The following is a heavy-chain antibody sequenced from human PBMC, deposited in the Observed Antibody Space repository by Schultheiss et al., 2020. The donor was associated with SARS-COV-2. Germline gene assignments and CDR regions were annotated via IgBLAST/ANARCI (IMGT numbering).Heavy chain of an antibody. Sequence: GESLKISCAASGFTFRNTGMHWVRQAPGKGLEWVAVVSYDGSNKYYADSVKGRFTISRDNAKNSLYLEMNSLRDEDTAVYYCTRGPYVGWERLDYWGQGTLVTVSS. CDR3: TRGPYVGWERLDY. CDR2: VSYDGSNK. CDR1: GFTFRNTG. V-gene: IGHV3-30*03. D-gene: IGHD3-10*02. J-gene: IGHJ4*02.